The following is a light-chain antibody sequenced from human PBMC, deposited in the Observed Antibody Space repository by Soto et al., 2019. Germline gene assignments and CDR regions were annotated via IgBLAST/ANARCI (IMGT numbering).Light chain of an antibody. J-gene: IGLJ1*01. V-gene: IGLV1-44*01. CDR3: SAWDNSLNGYV. CDR2: TAG. CDR1: SSNIGSNT. Sequence: QSVLTQPLSVSASPGQRVTISCSGGSSNIGSNTVAWYQHLPGTAPPRLIFTAGQRPSGVPGRYSGSKSGTSASLAISGLQSEDEGDYYCSAWDNSLNGYVFGPGTKLTVL.